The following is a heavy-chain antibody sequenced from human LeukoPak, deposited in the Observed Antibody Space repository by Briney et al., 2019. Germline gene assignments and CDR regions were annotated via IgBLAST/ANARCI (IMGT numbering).Heavy chain of an antibody. CDR2: VSGSGGST. Sequence: GGSLRLSCAASGFTFSSYAMSWVRQTPGKGLEWVSGVSGSGGSTYYADSVKGRFTISRDNPKNTLYLQMNSLRAEDTAVYYCAKDTKAAAGTPLFDYWGQGTLVTVSS. V-gene: IGHV3-23*01. CDR1: GFTFSSYA. J-gene: IGHJ4*02. CDR3: AKDTKAAAGTPLFDY. D-gene: IGHD6-13*01.